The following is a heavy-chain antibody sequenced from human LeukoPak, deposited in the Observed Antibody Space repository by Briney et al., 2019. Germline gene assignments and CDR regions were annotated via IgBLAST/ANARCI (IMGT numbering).Heavy chain of an antibody. CDR1: GFTFSSYE. CDR3: ARGFLTSGDYA. V-gene: IGHV3-48*03. J-gene: IGHJ5*02. CDR2: ISSSGSTI. Sequence: PGGSLRLSCAAPGFTFSSYEMNWVRQAPGKGLEWVSYISSSGSTIYYADSVKGRFTISRDNAKNSLYLQMNSLRAEDTAVYYCARGFLTSGDYAWGQGTLVTVSS. D-gene: IGHD4-17*01.